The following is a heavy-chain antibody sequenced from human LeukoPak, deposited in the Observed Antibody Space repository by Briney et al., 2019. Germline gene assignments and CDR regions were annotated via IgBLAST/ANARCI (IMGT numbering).Heavy chain of an antibody. V-gene: IGHV3-74*01. J-gene: IGHJ4*02. Sequence: GGSLRLSCAASGFTFRSYWIPWVRQAPGKGLVWVSHINTDGSSTSYADSVRGRFTISRDNAKNTLYLQMNSLRVEDTAVYYCAGMYYFDYWGQGTLVTVSA. CDR1: GFTFRSYW. CDR2: INTDGSST. CDR3: AGMYYFDY.